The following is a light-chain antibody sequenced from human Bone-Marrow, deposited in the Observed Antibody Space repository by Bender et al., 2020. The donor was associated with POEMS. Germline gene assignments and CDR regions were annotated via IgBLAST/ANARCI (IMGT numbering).Light chain of an antibody. V-gene: IGLV2-23*01. CDR3: CSYAGFWV. CDR1: SNDVGFYNV. CDR2: DAT. J-gene: IGLJ3*02. Sequence: QSALTQPASVSGSPGQSITITCTGTSNDVGFYNVVSWYQNHPGKAPLLIIYDATKRPPGVSHRFSGSKSGNTASLTISGLRAEDGASYYCCSYAGFWVVGGGTKLTVL.